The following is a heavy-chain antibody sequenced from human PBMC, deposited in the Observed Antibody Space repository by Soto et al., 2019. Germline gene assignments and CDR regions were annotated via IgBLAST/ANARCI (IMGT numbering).Heavy chain of an antibody. D-gene: IGHD6-13*01. Sequence: EVQLLESGGGLVQPGGSLRLSCAASGFTFSSYSMSWVRQAPGKGLEWVSAISGSGGSTYYADSVKGRFHISRDNSKNTLYLQMNSLRAEDTAVYYCAKEFIAAAGSYYYYGIDVWGQGTTVTVSS. CDR2: ISGSGGST. V-gene: IGHV3-23*01. CDR1: GFTFSSYS. J-gene: IGHJ6*02. CDR3: AKEFIAAAGSYYYYGIDV.